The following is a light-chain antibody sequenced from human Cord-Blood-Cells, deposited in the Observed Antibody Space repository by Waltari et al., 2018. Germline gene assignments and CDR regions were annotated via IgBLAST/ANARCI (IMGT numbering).Light chain of an antibody. CDR1: QTIRSY. V-gene: IGKV1-39*01. CDR2: AAS. J-gene: IGKJ2*01. Sequence: DIQMTQSPSSLSASGGDRVTITFRSSQTIRSYFNWYQQKPGKAPKRLSYAASSLQSGVPSRFRGSGYETDFTLTISTLQPADFETYYCKQSYSTQYTAGQGTKLELK. CDR3: KQSYSTQYT.